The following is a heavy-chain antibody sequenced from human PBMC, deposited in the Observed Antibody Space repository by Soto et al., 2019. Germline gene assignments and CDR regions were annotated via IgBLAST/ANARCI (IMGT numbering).Heavy chain of an antibody. CDR3: AREGRFGDFDY. D-gene: IGHD3-16*01. V-gene: IGHV3-48*01. J-gene: IGHJ4*02. Sequence: EVQLVESGGGLVQPGGSLRLSCAASGFTFSSYSMNWVRQAPGKGLEWVSYISSSSSTIYYADSVKGRFNISRDNAKNSLYLQMNSLRAEDTAVYYCAREGRFGDFDYWGQGTLVTVSS. CDR2: ISSSSSTI. CDR1: GFTFSSYS.